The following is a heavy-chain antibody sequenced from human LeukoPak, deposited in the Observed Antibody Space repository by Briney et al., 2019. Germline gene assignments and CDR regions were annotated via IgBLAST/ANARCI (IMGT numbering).Heavy chain of an antibody. D-gene: IGHD1-14*01. CDR1: GFTFNSYT. Sequence: PGGSLRLPCAASGFTFNSYTMFWVRQAPGKGLEWAAVTSNDESIKYYADSVKGRFTISRDNSRDTLFLEMSSLRVEDTAVYYCARDPILGPPDYFDYWGRGTLVTVSS. J-gene: IGHJ4*02. CDR2: TSNDESIK. CDR3: ARDPILGPPDYFDY. V-gene: IGHV3-30-3*01.